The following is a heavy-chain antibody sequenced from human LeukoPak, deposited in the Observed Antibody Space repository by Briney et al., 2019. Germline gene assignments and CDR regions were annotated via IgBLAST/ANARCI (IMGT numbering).Heavy chain of an antibody. V-gene: IGHV1-2*02. Sequence: GASVKVSCKASGYTFTGYYMHWVRQAPGQGLGWMGWINPISGGTNYAQKFQGRVTMTRDTSISTAYMELSRPRSDDTAVYYCARDSRVGATTLDYWGQGTLVTVSS. J-gene: IGHJ4*02. CDR2: INPISGGT. CDR3: ARDSRVGATTLDY. CDR1: GYTFTGYY. D-gene: IGHD1-26*01.